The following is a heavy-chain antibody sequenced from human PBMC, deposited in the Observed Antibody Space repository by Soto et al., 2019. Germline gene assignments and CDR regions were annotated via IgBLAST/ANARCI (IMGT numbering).Heavy chain of an antibody. J-gene: IGHJ4*02. CDR1: NYSFSSFG. Sequence: QVQMVQSGAEVKKPGASVKVSCKASNYSFSSFGISWMRQAPGQGLEWMAWINPSNDNTNYAQSLQGRVTLTTDTSTSTAYMELRSLRSDDTAVYFCARDPFDSGSNLQVGYFDSWGQGTLVTVSS. CDR3: ARDPFDSGSNLQVGYFDS. V-gene: IGHV1-18*01. CDR2: INPSNDNT. D-gene: IGHD1-26*01.